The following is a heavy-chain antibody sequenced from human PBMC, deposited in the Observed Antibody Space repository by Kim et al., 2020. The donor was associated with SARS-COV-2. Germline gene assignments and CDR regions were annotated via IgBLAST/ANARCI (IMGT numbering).Heavy chain of an antibody. CDR2: INAGNGNT. CDR3: ARDRYKRSPVDAFDN. J-gene: IGHJ3*02. CDR1: GYTFTSYA. D-gene: IGHD3-16*02. V-gene: IGHV1-3*01. Sequence: ASVKVSCKASGYTFTSYAMHWVRQDPGKRLEWMGWINAGNGNTKYSKKFQGRVTITRDTSASTAYMELSSLRSEDTAVYYCARDRYKRSPVDAFDNWGQG.